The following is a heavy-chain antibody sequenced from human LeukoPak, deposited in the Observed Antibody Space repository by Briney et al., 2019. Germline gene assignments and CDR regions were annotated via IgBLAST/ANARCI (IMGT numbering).Heavy chain of an antibody. CDR2: INHSGST. CDR1: GGSFSGYY. J-gene: IGHJ6*02. CDR3: ARGPYCSSASCYRYYYYGMDV. V-gene: IGHV4-34*01. Sequence: PSETLSLTCAVYGGSFSGYYWSWIRQPPGKGLEWSGEINHSGSTNYNPSLKSRVTISVDTSKNQFSLKLSSVTAADTAVYYCARGPYCSSASCYRYYYYGMDVWGQGTTVTVSS. D-gene: IGHD2-2*01.